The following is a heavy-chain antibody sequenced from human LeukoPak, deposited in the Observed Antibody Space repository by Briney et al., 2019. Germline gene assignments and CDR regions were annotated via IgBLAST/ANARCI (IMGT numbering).Heavy chain of an antibody. CDR3: AREEVGAPGDY. V-gene: IGHV3-33*01. J-gene: IGHJ4*02. CDR1: GFTFSSYG. CDR2: IWYDGSNK. Sequence: GRSLRLSCAASGFTFSSYGMYWVRQAPGKGLEWVTVIWYDGSNKYYADSVKGRFTISRDNSKNTLYLQMNSLRAEDTAVYYCAREEVGAPGDYWGQGTLVTVSS. D-gene: IGHD1-26*01.